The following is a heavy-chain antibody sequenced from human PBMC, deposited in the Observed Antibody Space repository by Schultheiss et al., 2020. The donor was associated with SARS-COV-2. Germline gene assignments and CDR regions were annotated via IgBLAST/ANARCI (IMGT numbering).Heavy chain of an antibody. Sequence: GGSLRLSCAASGFTFSSYDMHWVRQAPGKGLEWVAVISYDGSNKYYADSVKGRFTISRDNSKNTLYLQMNSLRAEDTAVYYCARAYCSSTSCRRPDAFDIWGQGTMVTVSS. CDR2: ISYDGSNK. D-gene: IGHD2-2*01. CDR3: ARAYCSSTSCRRPDAFDI. J-gene: IGHJ3*02. CDR1: GFTFSSYD. V-gene: IGHV3-30*03.